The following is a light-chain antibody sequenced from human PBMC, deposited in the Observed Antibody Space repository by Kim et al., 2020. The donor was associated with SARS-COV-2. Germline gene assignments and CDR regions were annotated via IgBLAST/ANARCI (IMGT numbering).Light chain of an antibody. CDR3: QTWGTGIVV. Sequence: ASVKLPCTLSSGHSSYALAWHQQQPEKGPRYLMKLNSDGSHSKGDGIPDRFSGSSSGAERYLTISSLQSEDEADYYCQTWGTGIVVFGGGTQLTVL. CDR1: SGHSSYA. V-gene: IGLV4-69*01. J-gene: IGLJ2*01. CDR2: LNSDGSH.